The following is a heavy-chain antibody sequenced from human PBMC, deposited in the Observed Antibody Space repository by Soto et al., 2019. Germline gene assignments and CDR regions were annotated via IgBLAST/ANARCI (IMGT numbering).Heavy chain of an antibody. V-gene: IGHV1-46*01. J-gene: IGHJ4*02. CDR3: ARGSYGDYEC. Sequence: QVQLVQSGAEVKKPGASVKVSCKASGYTFTSYYMHWVRQAPGQGLEWMGIINPSGGSTSYAQKIQGRVKITRDTSTSTVYMELSSLRSEDTAVYYCARGSYGDYECWGQGTLVTVSS. D-gene: IGHD4-17*01. CDR2: INPSGGST. CDR1: GYTFTSYY.